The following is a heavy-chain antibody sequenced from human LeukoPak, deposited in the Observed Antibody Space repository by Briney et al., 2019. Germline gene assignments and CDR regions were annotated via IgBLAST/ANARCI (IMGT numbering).Heavy chain of an antibody. CDR2: IYYSGST. Sequence: SETLSLTCTVSGYFINSNYYWGWIRQHPEKGLEWIGYIYYSGSTYYNPSLKSRVTISVDTSKNQFSLKLSSVTAADTAVYYCARVADIVVVPASHFDYWGQGTLVTVSS. CDR1: GYFINSNYY. CDR3: ARVADIVVVPASHFDY. J-gene: IGHJ4*02. D-gene: IGHD2-2*01. V-gene: IGHV4-31*03.